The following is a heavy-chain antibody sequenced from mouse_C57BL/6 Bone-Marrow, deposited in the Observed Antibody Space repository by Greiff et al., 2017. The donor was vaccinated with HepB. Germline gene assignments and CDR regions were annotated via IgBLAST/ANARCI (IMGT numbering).Heavy chain of an antibody. CDR1: GFTFSDYG. CDR2: ISSGSSTI. Sequence: DVHLVESGGGLVKPGGSLKLSCAASGFTFSDYGMHWVRQAPEKGLEWVAYISSGSSTIYYADTVKGRFTISRDNAKNTLFLQMTSLRSEDTAMYYCARPITTVLYWYFDVWGTGTTVTVSS. V-gene: IGHV5-17*01. J-gene: IGHJ1*03. D-gene: IGHD1-1*01. CDR3: ARPITTVLYWYFDV.